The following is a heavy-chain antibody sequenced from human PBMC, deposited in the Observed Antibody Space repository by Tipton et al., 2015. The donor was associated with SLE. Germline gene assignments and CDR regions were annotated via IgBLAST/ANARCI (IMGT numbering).Heavy chain of an antibody. D-gene: IGHD6-13*01. Sequence: TLSLTCAVYGGSFSGYYWSWIRQPPGKGLEWIGEINHSGSTNYNPSLKSRVTISVDTSKKQFSLKLRSVTAADTAVYYCARGIVAGFCYWGQGTLVTVSS. CDR3: ARGIVAGFCY. CDR2: INHSGST. CDR1: GGSFSGYY. J-gene: IGHJ4*02. V-gene: IGHV4-34*01.